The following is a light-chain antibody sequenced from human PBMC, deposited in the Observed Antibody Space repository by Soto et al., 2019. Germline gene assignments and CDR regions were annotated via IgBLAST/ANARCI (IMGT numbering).Light chain of an antibody. CDR3: QHYGGSFI. J-gene: IGKJ3*01. CDR2: NTS. CDR1: QSVSSY. Sequence: DMVLTQSPATLSLSPGERATLSCRASQSVSSYLVWYQQKPGQAPRLLIYNTSSRATGISDRFSGSGSGTDFTLSISRLEPEDFAVYYCQHYGGSFIFGPGTKVDIK. V-gene: IGKV3-20*01.